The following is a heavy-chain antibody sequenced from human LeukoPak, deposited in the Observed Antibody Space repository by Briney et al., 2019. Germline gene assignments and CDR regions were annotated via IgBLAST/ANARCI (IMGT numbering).Heavy chain of an antibody. CDR3: ARIYCRSTSCYNYCQH. D-gene: IGHD2-2*02. CDR2: ISSSSSTI. Sequence: GGSLRLSCAASGFTFSSYSMNWVRQAPGKGLEWVSYISSSSSTIYYADSVKSRFTISRDTAKNSLYLQMNSLRAEDTAVYYCARIYCRSTSCYNYCQHWGQGTLSPSPQ. J-gene: IGHJ1*01. V-gene: IGHV3-48*01. CDR1: GFTFSSYS.